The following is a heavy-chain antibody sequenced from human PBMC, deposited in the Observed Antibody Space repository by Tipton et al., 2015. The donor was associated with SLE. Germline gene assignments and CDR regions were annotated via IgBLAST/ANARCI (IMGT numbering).Heavy chain of an antibody. CDR1: GFSFSVYW. D-gene: IGHD6-6*01. Sequence: QLVQSGPEVKKPGESLKISCKGPGFSFSVYWIAWVRQMPGKGLEWMGIIYPEDSDTRYSPSFQGQVTISVDRSISTAYLQWTSVKASDTAVYYCARLYSSSYMDHWGQGTLVTVSS. J-gene: IGHJ4*02. CDR2: IYPEDSDT. V-gene: IGHV5-51*01. CDR3: ARLYSSSYMDH.